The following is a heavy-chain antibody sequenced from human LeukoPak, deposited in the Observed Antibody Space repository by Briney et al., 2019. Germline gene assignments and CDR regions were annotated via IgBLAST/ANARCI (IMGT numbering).Heavy chain of an antibody. CDR2: INSDGSST. J-gene: IGHJ4*02. D-gene: IGHD2-15*01. CDR3: ARVWAWSYDY. CDR1: GFTFSSYW. V-gene: IGHV3-74*01. Sequence: GRSLRLSCAASGFTFSSYWMRCVRHAGGKWLVWVSRINSDGSSTSYADSVKGRFTISRDNAKNTLYLQMNSLRAEDTAVYYCARVWAWSYDYWGQGTLVTVSS.